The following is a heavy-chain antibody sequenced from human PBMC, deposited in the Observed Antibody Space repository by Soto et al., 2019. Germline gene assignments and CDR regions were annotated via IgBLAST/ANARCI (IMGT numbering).Heavy chain of an antibody. J-gene: IGHJ6*02. CDR3: ARGLSDYYDSSGSPYYYGMDV. CDR1: GYTFTSYD. Sequence: ASVKVSCKASGYTFTSYDINWVRQATGQGLEWMGWMNPNSGNTGYAQKFQGRVTMTRNTSISTAYMELSSLRSEDTAVYYCARGLSDYYDSSGSPYYYGMDVWGQGTTVTVSS. CDR2: MNPNSGNT. V-gene: IGHV1-8*01. D-gene: IGHD3-22*01.